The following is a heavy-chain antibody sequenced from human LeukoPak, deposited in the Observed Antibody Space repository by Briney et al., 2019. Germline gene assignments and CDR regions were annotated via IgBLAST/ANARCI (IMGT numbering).Heavy chain of an antibody. Sequence: SETLSLTCTVSGGSISSYYSRWIRQPAGKGLEWLGRIYTSVSTNYNPSLKSRVTMSVDTTKNQFSLKLSSVTAADTAVYYCARDPQLGSYPYYYYYGMDVWGQGTTVTVSS. CDR2: IYTSVST. CDR1: GGSISSYY. J-gene: IGHJ6*02. V-gene: IGHV4-4*07. CDR3: ARDPQLGSYPYYYYYGMDV. D-gene: IGHD6-19*01.